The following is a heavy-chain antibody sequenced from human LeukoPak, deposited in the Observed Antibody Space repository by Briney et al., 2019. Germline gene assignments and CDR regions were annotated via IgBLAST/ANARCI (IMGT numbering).Heavy chain of an antibody. J-gene: IGHJ4*02. CDR2: IRNKVCGGTT. CDR1: GFTFGDYY. CDR3: SRELYYVPLL. Sequence: GGSLRLSCTTSGFTFGDYYISWFRQAPGKGLEWVGFIRNKVCGGTTEYAASVKGRFTISKDDSKSVASLQMNSLKIEDTAVYYCSRELYYVPLLGGQGTLVTVSS. D-gene: IGHD3-10*02. V-gene: IGHV3-49*03.